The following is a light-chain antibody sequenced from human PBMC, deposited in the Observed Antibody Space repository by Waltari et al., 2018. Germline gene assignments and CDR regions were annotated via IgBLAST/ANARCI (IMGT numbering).Light chain of an antibody. J-gene: IGLJ3*02. Sequence: QSALTQPPSLSGSPGQSVPISCPGTSSDVGSYNRVPWYQQPPGTAPKLMIYEVSNRPSGVPDRFSGSKSGNTASLTISGLQAEDEADYYCSSYTSSSTWVFGGGTKLTVL. CDR2: EVS. CDR1: SSDVGSYNR. V-gene: IGLV2-18*02. CDR3: SSYTSSSTWV.